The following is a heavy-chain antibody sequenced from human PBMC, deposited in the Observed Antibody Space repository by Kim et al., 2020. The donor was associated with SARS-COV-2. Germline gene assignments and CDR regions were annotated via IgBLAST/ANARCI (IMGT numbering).Heavy chain of an antibody. CDR1: GVSISTNYHY. D-gene: IGHD1-26*01. CDR2: VYNSGTT. V-gene: IGHV4-39*07. Sequence: SETLSLTCSVSGVSISTNYHYWGWVRQPPGKGLEWIGSVYNSGTTYYNPSLKSRVTISGDTSKNQFSLNMRSVTAADTAVYYCACNVGSTPDYYFDYWSRGALVTVSS. CDR3: ACNVGSTPDYYFDY. J-gene: IGHJ4*02.